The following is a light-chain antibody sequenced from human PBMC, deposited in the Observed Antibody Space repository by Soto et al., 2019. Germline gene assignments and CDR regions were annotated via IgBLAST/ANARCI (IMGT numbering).Light chain of an antibody. V-gene: IGLV2-14*01. CDR1: SSDVGGYNY. CDR2: XXX. J-gene: IGLJ2*01. CDR3: SSYTSSSTVV. Sequence: QSALTQPASVSGSPGQSITISCTGTSSDVGGYNYVSWYQQHPGKAPKLMIYXXXXXXXXXXNXXXGSKSGNTASLTISGLQAEDXADYYCSSYTSSSTVVFGGGTKLTVL.